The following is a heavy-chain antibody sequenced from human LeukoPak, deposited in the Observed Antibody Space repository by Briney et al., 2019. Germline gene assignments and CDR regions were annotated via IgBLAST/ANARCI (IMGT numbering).Heavy chain of an antibody. D-gene: IGHD6-19*01. J-gene: IGHJ4*02. CDR1: GFTFSTYA. Sequence: GGSLRLSCAASGFTFSTYALSWVRQAPGKGLEGVSAISGSGGNTYFADSVKGRFTISRDNSKNTLYLQMNSLRAEDTAVYYCAKGPWLAYPYYLDYWGQGTLVTVSS. V-gene: IGHV3-23*01. CDR2: ISGSGGNT. CDR3: AKGPWLAYPYYLDY.